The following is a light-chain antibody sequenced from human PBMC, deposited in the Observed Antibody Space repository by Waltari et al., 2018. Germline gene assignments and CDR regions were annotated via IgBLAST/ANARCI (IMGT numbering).Light chain of an antibody. V-gene: IGLV1-51*01. CDR1: IPNLGENY. CDR3: GTWDSSLSAAV. CDR2: DDN. J-gene: IGLJ3*02. Sequence: QSVLTQPPSVSAAPGQQVTISCSGSIPNLGENYVYWYQQLPGTAPKLLIHDDNERPSGIPDRFSASKSGSSATLGITGLQTGDEADYYCGTWDSSLSAAVFGGGTKVTVL.